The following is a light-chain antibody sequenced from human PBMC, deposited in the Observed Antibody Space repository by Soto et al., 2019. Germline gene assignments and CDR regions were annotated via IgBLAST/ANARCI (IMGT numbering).Light chain of an antibody. J-gene: IGKJ4*01. Sequence: DIQMPQSTSSLSASVGDRVTITCRASQTISTYVTWDQQKPGKAPKALISDASTLQSGVLSRFSGSGCGTDFSLIISSLQPEDIATYYCQQCFSSLLSFGGGTQVEIK. V-gene: IGKV1-39*01. CDR1: QTISTY. CDR3: QQCFSSLLS. CDR2: DAS.